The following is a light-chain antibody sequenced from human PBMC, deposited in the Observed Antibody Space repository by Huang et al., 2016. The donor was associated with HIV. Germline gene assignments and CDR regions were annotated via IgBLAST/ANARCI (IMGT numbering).Light chain of an antibody. J-gene: IGKJ1*01. V-gene: IGKV3D-15*01. Sequence: EIVMTQSPDTLSVSPGESATLSCRASQTINRNLAWYQQKRGQAPKLLIFDASTRATGIPARFSGSGSGTEFTLTISSLQSADFAVYYCQQYSNWPRTFGHGTKVEIK. CDR3: QQYSNWPRT. CDR2: DAS. CDR1: QTINRN.